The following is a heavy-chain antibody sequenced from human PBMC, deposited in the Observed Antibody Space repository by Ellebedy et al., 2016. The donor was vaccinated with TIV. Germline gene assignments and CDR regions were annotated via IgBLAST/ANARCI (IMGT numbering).Heavy chain of an antibody. Sequence: GGSLRLSCAASGFTFRSYGMHWVRQAPGKGLEWVALISSDGSYKYYADSVKGRFTISRDKSKNTLYLQLNSLRPEDTAVFYCARDKNGYGNFDYWGQGTLVTVSS. J-gene: IGHJ4*02. D-gene: IGHD5-18*01. CDR3: ARDKNGYGNFDY. CDR2: ISSDGSYK. CDR1: GFTFRSYG. V-gene: IGHV3-30*03.